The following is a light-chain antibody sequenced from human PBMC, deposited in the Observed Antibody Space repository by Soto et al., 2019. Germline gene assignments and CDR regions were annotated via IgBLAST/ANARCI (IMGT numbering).Light chain of an antibody. J-gene: IGKJ1*01. CDR3: QQYYSSSL. CDR2: WAS. V-gene: IGKV4-1*01. CDR1: QSVLYISNNKNY. Sequence: DIVMTQSPDSLAVSLGERDTINCKSSQSVLYISNNKNYLAWYQQKPGQPPKLLIYWASTRESGVPDGFSGSGSGTDSTLTISSLQAEDVAVYYCQQYYSSSLFGQVTKVEIK.